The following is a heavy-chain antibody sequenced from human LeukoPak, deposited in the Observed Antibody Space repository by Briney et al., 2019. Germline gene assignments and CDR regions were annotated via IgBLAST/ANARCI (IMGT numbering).Heavy chain of an antibody. V-gene: IGHV4-59*01. Sequence: SETLSLTCTVSGGSISSYYWSWIRQPPGKGLEWIGYIYYSGSTNYNPSLKSRVTISVDTSKNQFSLKLSSVTAADTAVYYCARWGGDSSGYYPHDYWGQGTLVTVSS. D-gene: IGHD3-22*01. J-gene: IGHJ4*02. CDR3: ARWGGDSSGYYPHDY. CDR2: IYYSGST. CDR1: GGSISSYY.